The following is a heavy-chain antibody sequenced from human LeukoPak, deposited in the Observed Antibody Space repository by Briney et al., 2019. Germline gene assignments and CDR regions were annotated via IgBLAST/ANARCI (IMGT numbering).Heavy chain of an antibody. Sequence: SETLSLTCTVSGGSISSYYWSWIRQPPGKGLEWIGYIYTSGSTNYNPPLKSRVTISVDTSKNQFSLKLSSVAAADTAVYYCARLRKSSGRYDAYYYYYMDVWGKGTTVTVSS. V-gene: IGHV4-4*09. D-gene: IGHD3-22*01. CDR3: ARLRKSSGRYDAYYYYYMDV. CDR2: IYTSGST. J-gene: IGHJ6*03. CDR1: GGSISSYY.